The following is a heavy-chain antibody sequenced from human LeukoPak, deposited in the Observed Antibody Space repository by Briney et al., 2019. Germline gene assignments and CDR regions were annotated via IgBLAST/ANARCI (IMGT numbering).Heavy chain of an antibody. V-gene: IGHV4-59*08. CDR2: IYYSGST. D-gene: IGHD6-13*01. CDR1: GGSISSYY. CDR3: ARHSSMFDP. J-gene: IGHJ5*02. Sequence: TSETLSLTCTVSGGSISSYYWSWIRQPPGKGLEWIGYIYYSGSTNYNPSLKSRVTISVDTSKNQFSLKLSSVTAADTAVYYCARHSSMFDPWGQGTLVTVSS.